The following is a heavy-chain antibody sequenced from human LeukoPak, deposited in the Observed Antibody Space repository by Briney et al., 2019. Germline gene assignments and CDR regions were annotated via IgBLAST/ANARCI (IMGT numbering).Heavy chain of an antibody. CDR3: ARDDRLQDTDNWFDP. Sequence: GASVKVSCKASGGTFSSYAISWVRQAPGQGLEWMGWISAYNGNTNYAQKLQGRVTMTTDTSTSTAYMELRSLRSDDTAVYYCARDDRLQDTDNWFDPWGQGTLVTVSS. J-gene: IGHJ5*02. D-gene: IGHD4-11*01. CDR2: ISAYNGNT. V-gene: IGHV1-18*01. CDR1: GGTFSSYA.